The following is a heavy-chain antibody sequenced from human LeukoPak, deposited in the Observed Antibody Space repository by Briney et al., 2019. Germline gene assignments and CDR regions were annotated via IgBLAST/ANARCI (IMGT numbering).Heavy chain of an antibody. Sequence: GGSLRLSCAASGFTFSSYAMTWVRQAPGKGLEWVSAISGSGTSTYYADSVKGRFTMSRDNSKNTVSVQMNSLRAEDTAVYYCAKDGPDNYDRARPPPDHWGQGTLVIVSS. J-gene: IGHJ4*02. CDR2: ISGSGTST. V-gene: IGHV3-23*01. CDR1: GFTFSSYA. CDR3: AKDGPDNYDRARPPPDH. D-gene: IGHD3-22*01.